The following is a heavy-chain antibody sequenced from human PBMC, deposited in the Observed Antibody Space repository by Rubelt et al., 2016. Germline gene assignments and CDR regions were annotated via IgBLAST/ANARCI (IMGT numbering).Heavy chain of an antibody. Sequence: QVLLQESGPGLVKPSETLSLTCTVSGGSITSHDWSWIRQPPGKGLEWIAYIHSSGSTNQNPSLKTRVTISVETSKNQFSLRLSSLTAADRGVYYGARHKPTTLAAVHFDYWGQGTLVTVSS. V-gene: IGHV4-59*08. D-gene: IGHD2-15*01. CDR3: ARHKPTTLAAVHFDY. CDR1: GGSITSHD. CDR2: IHSSGST. J-gene: IGHJ4*02.